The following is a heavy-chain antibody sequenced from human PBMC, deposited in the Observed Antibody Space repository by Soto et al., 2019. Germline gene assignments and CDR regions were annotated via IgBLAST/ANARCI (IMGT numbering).Heavy chain of an antibody. CDR3: ATLSGSSWSRFDP. CDR2: IFYRGVT. CDR1: GGSISTSSYY. Sequence: SETLSLTCTVSGGSISTSSYYWGGIRHPPGKGLEWIGSIFYRGVTYYSPSLKSRVTVSLDTSKNQFSLKLTSVASADTAVYYCATLSGSSWSRFDPWGRGTLVTVSS. D-gene: IGHD6-13*01. J-gene: IGHJ5*02. V-gene: IGHV4-39*01.